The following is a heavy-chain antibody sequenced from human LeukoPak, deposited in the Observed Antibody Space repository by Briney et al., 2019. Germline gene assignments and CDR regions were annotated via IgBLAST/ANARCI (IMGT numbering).Heavy chain of an antibody. D-gene: IGHD3-22*01. J-gene: IGHJ3*02. V-gene: IGHV3-7*01. CDR3: ARDSNYYDSRAYYDTFDI. Sequence: GSLRLSCAVSGFPFSNSWMYWVRQAPGKGLEGVANIKSDGSGISYVDSVKGRFIISRDNAKNSLYLQMSSLRAEDTAMYYCARDSNYYDSRAYYDTFDIWGQGTMVTVSS. CDR2: IKSDGSGI. CDR1: GFPFSNSW.